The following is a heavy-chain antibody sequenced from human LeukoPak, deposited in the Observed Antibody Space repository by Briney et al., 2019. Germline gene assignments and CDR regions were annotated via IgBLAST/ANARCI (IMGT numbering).Heavy chain of an antibody. V-gene: IGHV3-7*01. CDR3: ARDGDTSGYSD. J-gene: IGHJ4*02. Sequence: GGSLRLSCAASGFTFSSYSMNWVRQTPGKGLEWVANINQDGGDKYYVDSVEGRFTISRDNAKNSLYLQMNSLRVEDTAIYYCARDGDTSGYSDWGQGTLVTVSS. CDR2: INQDGGDK. D-gene: IGHD3-22*01. CDR1: GFTFSSYS.